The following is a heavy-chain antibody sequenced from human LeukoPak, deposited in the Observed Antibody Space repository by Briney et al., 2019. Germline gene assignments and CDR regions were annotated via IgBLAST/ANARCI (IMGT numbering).Heavy chain of an antibody. CDR1: GYTFTSYG. CDR3: ARVQKIGGLNSGYGN. V-gene: IGHV1-18*01. D-gene: IGHD5-12*01. J-gene: IGHJ4*02. Sequence: ASVKVSCKASGYTFTSYGISWVRQAHGQGLEWMGWISAYNGSTNYAQKLQGRVTMTTDTSTSTAYMELRSLRSDDTAVYYCARVQKIGGLNSGYGNWGQGTLVTVSS. CDR2: ISAYNGST.